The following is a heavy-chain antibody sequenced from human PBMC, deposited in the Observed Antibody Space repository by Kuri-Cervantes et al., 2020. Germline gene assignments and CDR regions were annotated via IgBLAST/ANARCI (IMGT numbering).Heavy chain of an antibody. J-gene: IGHJ6*02. V-gene: IGHV6-1*01. Sequence: SQTLSLTCAISGGSVSSNSAAWNWIRQSPSRGLEWLGRTYYRSKWYNDYAVSVKSRITINPDTSKNQFSLQLNSVTPEDTAVYYCARDHRNVLRYFDWLPRLRGYYGMDVWGQGTTVTVSS. D-gene: IGHD3-9*01. CDR2: TYYRSKWYN. CDR1: GGSVSSNSAA. CDR3: ARDHRNVLRYFDWLPRLRGYYGMDV.